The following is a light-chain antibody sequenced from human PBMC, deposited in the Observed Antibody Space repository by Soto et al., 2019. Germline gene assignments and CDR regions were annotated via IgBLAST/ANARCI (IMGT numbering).Light chain of an antibody. CDR2: DSN. CDR1: SSNIGNNY. J-gene: IGLJ1*01. CDR3: GTWDSSLSAYV. V-gene: IGLV1-51*01. Sequence: QSALTQPPSVSVAPGQKVTISCSGSSSNIGNNYVSWYQQLPGTAPKLLIYDSNKRPSGIPDRFSGSKSGTSATLGITGLQTGDEADYYCGTWDSSLSAYVFGTGTKLTVL.